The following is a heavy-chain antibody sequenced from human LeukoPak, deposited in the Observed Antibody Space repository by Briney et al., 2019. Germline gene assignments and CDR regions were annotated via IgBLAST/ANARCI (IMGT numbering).Heavy chain of an antibody. CDR1: GYTFTSYG. D-gene: IGHD3-10*01. CDR3: ARDSITTVRGVMGY. CDR2: ISAYNGNT. V-gene: IGHV1-18*01. J-gene: IGHJ4*02. Sequence: ASVKVSCKASGYTFTSYGISWVRQAPGQGLEWMGWISAYNGNTNYAQKLQGRVTMTTDTSTSTAYMELRSLRSDDTAVYYCARDSITTVRGVMGYWGQGTLVTVSS.